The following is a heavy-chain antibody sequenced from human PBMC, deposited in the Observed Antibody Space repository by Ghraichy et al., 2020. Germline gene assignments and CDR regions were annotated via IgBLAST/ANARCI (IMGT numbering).Heavy chain of an antibody. CDR2: LSGSGVST. J-gene: IGHJ5*02. Sequence: GGSLRLSCAASGFTFSKYGMSWVRQAPGKGLEWVSSLSGSGVSTYYADSVKGRFTISRDNSKNMLYLQMSSLRAEDTAVYYCAKDRGDYSDCRFDPWGQGTLVIVTS. CDR1: GFTFSKYG. V-gene: IGHV3-23*01. CDR3: AKDRGDYSDCRFDP. D-gene: IGHD4-17*01.